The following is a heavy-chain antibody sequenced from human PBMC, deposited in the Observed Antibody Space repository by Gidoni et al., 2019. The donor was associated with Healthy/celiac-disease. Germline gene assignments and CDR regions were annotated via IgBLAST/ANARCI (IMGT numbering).Heavy chain of an antibody. CDR1: GFTFSSYA. Sequence: EVQLLESGGGLVQPGGSLRLYCAASGFTFSSYAMSWVRQAPGKGLEWVSAISGSGGSTYYADSVKGRFTISRDNSTNMLYLQMNSLRAEDTAVYYCAKYYCSSTSCFFYYYYGMDVWGQGTTVTVSS. J-gene: IGHJ6*02. D-gene: IGHD2-2*01. V-gene: IGHV3-23*01. CDR3: AKYYCSSTSCFFYYYYGMDV. CDR2: ISGSGGST.